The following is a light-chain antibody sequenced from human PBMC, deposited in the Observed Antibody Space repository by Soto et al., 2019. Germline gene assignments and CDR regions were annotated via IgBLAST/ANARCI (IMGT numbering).Light chain of an antibody. CDR1: ESVSSN. J-gene: IGKJ4*01. V-gene: IGKV3-15*01. CDR2: GAS. Sequence: EILITLSPATLSVSTGERATLSCRASESVSSNLAWYQQKPGQAPRLLIYGASTRATGIPPRFSGSGSGTEFTLSISSLQSTDFAVYYCQQYYDWPSLTFGGGTKVDIK. CDR3: QQYYDWPSLT.